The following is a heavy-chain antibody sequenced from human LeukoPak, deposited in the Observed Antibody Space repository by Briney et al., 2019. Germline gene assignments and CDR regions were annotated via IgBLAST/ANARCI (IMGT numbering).Heavy chain of an antibody. Sequence: SETLSLTCTVSGGSISSGSYYWSWIRQPAGKGLEWIGRIYTSGSTNYNPSLKSRVIISVDTSKNQFSLKLSSVTAADTAVYYCAGGIIYCSGGSCYLDPAFDIWGQGTMVTVSS. V-gene: IGHV4-61*02. J-gene: IGHJ3*02. CDR3: AGGIIYCSGGSCYLDPAFDI. CDR2: IYTSGST. CDR1: GGSISSGSYY. D-gene: IGHD2-15*01.